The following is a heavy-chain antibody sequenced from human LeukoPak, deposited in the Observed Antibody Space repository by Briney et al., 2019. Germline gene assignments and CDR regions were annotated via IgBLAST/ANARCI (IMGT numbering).Heavy chain of an antibody. CDR1: GGSVSSGSYY. D-gene: IGHD3-22*01. CDR2: IYYSGST. CDR3: ARGNYYDSSGYYATEYFQH. Sequence: SETLSLTCTVSGGSVSSGSYYWSWIRQPPGKGLEWIGYIYYSGSTNYNPSLKSRVTISVDTSKNQFSLKLSSVTAADTAVYYCARGNYYDSSGYYATEYFQHWGQGTLVTVSS. V-gene: IGHV4-61*01. J-gene: IGHJ1*01.